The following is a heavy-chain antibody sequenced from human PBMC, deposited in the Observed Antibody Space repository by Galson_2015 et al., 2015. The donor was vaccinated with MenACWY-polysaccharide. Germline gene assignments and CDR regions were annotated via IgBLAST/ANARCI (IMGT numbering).Heavy chain of an antibody. J-gene: IGHJ5*02. D-gene: IGHD2-15*01. CDR2: INADGSAT. CDR3: TKAGATYCSGSSCYFNWFDP. Sequence: SLRLSCAASGFGFNTYWMHWVRHAPGKGLVWVSRINADGSATGYADSVRGRFIIFRDNAKNTLYLEMNSLRAEDTAVYYCTKAGATYCSGSSCYFNWFDPWGQGTLVTVSS. CDR1: GFGFNTYW. V-gene: IGHV3-74*01.